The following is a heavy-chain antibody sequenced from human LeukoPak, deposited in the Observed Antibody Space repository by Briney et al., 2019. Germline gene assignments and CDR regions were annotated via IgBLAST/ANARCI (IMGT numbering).Heavy chain of an antibody. Sequence: PGGSLRLSCAASGFTFSSYAMSWVRQAPGKGLEWVSAISGSGGSTYYADSVKGRFTISRDNSKNTLYLQMGSLRAEDMAVYYCARGFDYDYVWGSYPPSYYYYGMDVWGQGTTVTVSS. CDR3: ARGFDYDYVWGSYPPSYYYYGMDV. D-gene: IGHD3-16*02. V-gene: IGHV3-23*01. J-gene: IGHJ6*02. CDR1: GFTFSSYA. CDR2: ISGSGGST.